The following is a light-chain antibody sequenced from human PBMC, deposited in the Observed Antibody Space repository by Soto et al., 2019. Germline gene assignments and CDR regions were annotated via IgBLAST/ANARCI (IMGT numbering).Light chain of an antibody. CDR1: SSNIGAGYD. V-gene: IGLV1-40*01. CDR2: GNS. CDR3: QSYDRSLRTYV. J-gene: IGLJ1*01. Sequence: QSVLTQPPSVSGAPGQRVTISCSGSSSNIGAGYDVNWYRQLPGTAPKLLIYGNSDRPSGVPDRFSGSKSGTSASLAITGLQAEDEDGYFCQSYDRSLRTYVFGTATKVTVL.